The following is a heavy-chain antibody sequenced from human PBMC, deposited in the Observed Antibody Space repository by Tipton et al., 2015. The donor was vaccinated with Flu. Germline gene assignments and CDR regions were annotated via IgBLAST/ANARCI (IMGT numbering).Heavy chain of an antibody. CDR3: AREGDYYDSSGPISLFYH. J-gene: IGHJ5*02. D-gene: IGHD3-22*01. CDR1: GGSISSGGYY. V-gene: IGHV4-31*03. CDR2: IYYSGST. Sequence: TLSLTCTVSGGSISSGGYYWSWIRQHPGKGLEWIGYIYYSGSTYYNPSLKSRVTISVDTSKNQFSLKLSSVTAADTAVYYCAREGDYYDSSGPISLFYHWGQGTLVTVSS.